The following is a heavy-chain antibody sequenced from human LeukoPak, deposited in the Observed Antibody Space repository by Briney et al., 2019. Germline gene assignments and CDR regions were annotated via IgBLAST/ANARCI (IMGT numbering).Heavy chain of an antibody. CDR2: IRGNGET. CDR3: AKASWVSSTEAVR. Sequence: QPGGSLRLSCAPSGLSFSSFAMSWARQGPARGLEWVSSIRGNGETFHADSVKGRFTLSSDSSRNTVYFQLNNLRVEDTAIYYCAKASWVSSTEAVRWGQGTLVTVSS. J-gene: IGHJ4*02. V-gene: IGHV3-23*01. D-gene: IGHD6-19*01. CDR1: GLSFSSFA.